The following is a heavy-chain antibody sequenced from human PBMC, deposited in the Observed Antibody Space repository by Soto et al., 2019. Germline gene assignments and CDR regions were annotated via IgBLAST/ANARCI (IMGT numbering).Heavy chain of an antibody. Sequence: PSETLSLTCTVSGGSISSGGYYWSWIRQHPGKGLEWIGYIYYSGSTYYNPSLKSRVTISVDTSKNQFSLKLSSVTAADTAVYYCARGLLAGYYFYGMDVWGQGTTVTVSS. J-gene: IGHJ6*02. CDR1: GGSISSGGYY. V-gene: IGHV4-31*03. CDR3: ARGLLAGYYFYGMDV. CDR2: IYYSGST.